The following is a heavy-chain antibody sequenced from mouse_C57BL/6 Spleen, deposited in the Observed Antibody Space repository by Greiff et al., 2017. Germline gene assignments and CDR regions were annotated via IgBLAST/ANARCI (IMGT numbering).Heavy chain of an antibody. CDR3: ARPSTMVTPWFAY. J-gene: IGHJ3*01. V-gene: IGHV14-2*01. CDR2: IDPEDGET. Sequence: VQLQQSGAELVKPGASVKLSCTASGFNIKDYYMHWVKQRTKQGLEWIGRIDPEDGETKYAPKFQGKATITADTSSNTAYLQLSSLTAESAAVYYVARPSTMVTPWFAYWGQGTLVTVSA. CDR1: GFNIKDYY. D-gene: IGHD2-2*01.